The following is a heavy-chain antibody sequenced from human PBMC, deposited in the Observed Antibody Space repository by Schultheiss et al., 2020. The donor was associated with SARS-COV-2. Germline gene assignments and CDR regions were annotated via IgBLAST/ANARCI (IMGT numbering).Heavy chain of an antibody. D-gene: IGHD3-10*01. CDR2: IYHSGST. J-gene: IGHJ5*02. CDR3: ARTYGLGHNWFDP. CDR1: GGSISSGDYY. V-gene: IGHV4-30-4*01. Sequence: SQTLSLTCTVSGGSISSGDYYWSWIRQPPGKGLEWIGEIYHSGSTNYNPSLKSRVTISVDKSKNQFSLKLSSVTAADTAVYYCARTYGLGHNWFDPWGQGTLVTVSS.